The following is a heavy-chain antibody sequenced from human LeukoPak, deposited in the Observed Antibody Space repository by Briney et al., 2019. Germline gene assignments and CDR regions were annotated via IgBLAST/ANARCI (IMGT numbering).Heavy chain of an antibody. CDR2: IYWNDDK. CDR1: GFSLSTSGVG. CDR3: ARRPKDIVVVPAARPLGAFDI. J-gene: IGHJ3*02. V-gene: IGHV2-5*01. D-gene: IGHD2-2*01. Sequence: SGPTLVNPTQTLTLTCTFSGFSLSTSGVGVGWIRQPPGKALEWLALIYWNDDKRYSPSLKSRLTITKGTSKNQVVLTMTNMDPVDTATYYCARRPKDIVVVPAARPLGAFDIWGQGTMVTVSS.